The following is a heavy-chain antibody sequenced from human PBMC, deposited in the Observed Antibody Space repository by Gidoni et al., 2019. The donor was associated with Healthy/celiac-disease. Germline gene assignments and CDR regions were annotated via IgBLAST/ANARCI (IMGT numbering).Heavy chain of an antibody. J-gene: IGHJ4*02. V-gene: IGHV3-23*01. CDR2: ISGSGGST. Sequence: EAQLLEAGGGLVQPGGSLRPPCAASAFTFSRYAMSWVRRAPGKGLEWVSAISGSGGSTYYADSVKGRFTIARDNSKNTLYLQMNSLRAEDTAVYYCAKDRGPWDYYGSAADYWGQGTLVTVSS. CDR1: AFTFSRYA. D-gene: IGHD3-10*01. CDR3: AKDRGPWDYYGSAADY.